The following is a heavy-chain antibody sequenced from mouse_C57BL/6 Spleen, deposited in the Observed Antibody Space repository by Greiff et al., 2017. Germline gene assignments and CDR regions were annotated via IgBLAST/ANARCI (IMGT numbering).Heavy chain of an antibody. CDR3: ARNLRLLYYFDY. CDR1: GYTFTDYY. V-gene: IGHV1-26*01. D-gene: IGHD3-2*02. J-gene: IGHJ2*01. CDR2: INPNNGGT. Sequence: VQLQQSGPELVKPGASVKISCKASGYTFTDYYMNWVKQSHGKSLEWIGDINPNNGGTSYNQKFKGKATLTVDKSSSTAYMELRSLTSEDSAVYYCARNLRLLYYFDYWGQGTTLTVSS.